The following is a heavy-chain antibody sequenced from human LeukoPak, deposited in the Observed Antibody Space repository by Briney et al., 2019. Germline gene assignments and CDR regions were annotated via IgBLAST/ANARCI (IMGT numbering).Heavy chain of an antibody. D-gene: IGHD2-15*01. CDR2: IYTGGST. Sequence: SQTLSLTCTVSGGSISSGRYYWSWIRQPAGKGLEWIGRIYTGGSTNYNPSCKSRVTISVDTSKNQFSMKPSSVPAADTAVSFRARETYCSGGSCYQFDSWGQGTLVTVSS. V-gene: IGHV4-61*02. CDR1: GGSISSGRYY. CDR3: ARETYCSGGSCYQFDS. J-gene: IGHJ4*02.